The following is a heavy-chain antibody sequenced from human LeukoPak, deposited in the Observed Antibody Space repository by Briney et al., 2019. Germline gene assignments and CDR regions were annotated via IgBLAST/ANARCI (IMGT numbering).Heavy chain of an antibody. CDR2: IYYSGST. V-gene: IGHV4-59*08. D-gene: IGHD2-15*01. J-gene: IGHJ5*02. CDR3: ARVFGGGSPGGFDP. Sequence: SETLSLTCTVSGGSISNYYWSWIRQPPGKGLEWIGYIYYSGSTKYNPSLKSRVTISVDTSKSHFYMKLTSATAADTAVYYCARVFGGGSPGGFDPWGQGTLVTVSS. CDR1: GGSISNYY.